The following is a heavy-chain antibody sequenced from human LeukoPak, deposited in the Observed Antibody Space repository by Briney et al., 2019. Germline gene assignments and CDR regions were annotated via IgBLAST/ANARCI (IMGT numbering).Heavy chain of an antibody. Sequence: GESLGISCQTSGYSFSTSYIAWVRQRPGKGLEWMGKIDPADSYSSYSPSFQGHVTFSVDKSISTAYLQWSSLKASDSAIYYCARLSGYYYGEDDFWGQGTLVTVSS. CDR2: IDPADSYS. CDR1: GYSFSTSY. V-gene: IGHV5-10-1*01. D-gene: IGHD5-12*01. J-gene: IGHJ4*02. CDR3: ARLSGYYYGEDDF.